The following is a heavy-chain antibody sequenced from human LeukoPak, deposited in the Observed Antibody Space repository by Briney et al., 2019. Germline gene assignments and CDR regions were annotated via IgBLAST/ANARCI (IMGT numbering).Heavy chain of an antibody. J-gene: IGHJ5*02. CDR1: GGTFSSYA. CDR2: IIPIFGTA. CDR3: ARDDSSGSAFDP. V-gene: IGHV1-69*01. Sequence: SVKVSCKASGGTFSSYAISWVRQAPGQGLEWMGGIIPIFGTANYAQKFQGRVTITADESTSTAYMELSSLRSEDTAVYYCARDDSSGSAFDPWGQGTLVTVSS. D-gene: IGHD6-19*01.